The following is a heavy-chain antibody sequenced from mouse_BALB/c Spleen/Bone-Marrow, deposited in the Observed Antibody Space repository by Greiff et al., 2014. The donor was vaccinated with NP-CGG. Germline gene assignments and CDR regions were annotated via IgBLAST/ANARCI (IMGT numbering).Heavy chain of an antibody. D-gene: IGHD1-3*01. Sequence: LEESGSELVRPGASVKLSCKASGYTFTNYWIHWVKQRPGQGLEWIGNVYPGRGSINSDEKFKTKATLTVDTSSSTAYMHRMSLADDDSAVYYCARRLRGYYAMDYWGQGTSVTVSS. CDR3: ARRLRGYYAMDY. J-gene: IGHJ4*01. V-gene: IGHV1S22*01. CDR2: VYPGRGSI. CDR1: GYTFTNYW.